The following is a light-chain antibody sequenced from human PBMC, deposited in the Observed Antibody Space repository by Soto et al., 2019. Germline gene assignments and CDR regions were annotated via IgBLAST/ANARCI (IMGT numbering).Light chain of an antibody. J-gene: IGKJ2*01. Sequence: EIAMTQSPATLSVSPGERATLSCRASQSISTELAWYQQIPGQPPRLLIYSASTRATGVPARFTGSGSGSEFTRTISGLQSEDFAMYYCHPGHNSPLTFGQGTRLEI. V-gene: IGKV3-15*01. CDR2: SAS. CDR3: HPGHNSPLT. CDR1: QSISTE.